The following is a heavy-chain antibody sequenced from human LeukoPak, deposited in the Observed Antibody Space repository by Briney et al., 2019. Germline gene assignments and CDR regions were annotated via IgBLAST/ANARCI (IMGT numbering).Heavy chain of an antibody. CDR1: GGSISSYY. CDR3: ARVGVAARLWFGY. D-gene: IGHD2-15*01. V-gene: IGHV4-59*08. Sequence: SETLSLTCTVSGGSISSYYWSWIRQPPGKGLEWIGYIYYSGSTNYNPSLKSRVTISVDTSKNQFSLKLSSVTAADTAVYYCARVGVAARLWFGYWGQGTLVTVSS. J-gene: IGHJ4*02. CDR2: IYYSGST.